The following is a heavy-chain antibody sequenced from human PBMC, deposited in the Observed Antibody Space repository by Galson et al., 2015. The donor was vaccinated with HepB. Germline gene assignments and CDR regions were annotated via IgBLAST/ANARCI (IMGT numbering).Heavy chain of an antibody. J-gene: IGHJ4*02. CDR1: GFTFSSYG. CDR3: ARAGRGVRDSSGYYYVY. CDR2: IWYDGSNK. D-gene: IGHD3-22*01. Sequence: SLRLSCAASGFTFSSYGMHWVRQAPGKGLEWVAVIWYDGSNKYYADSVKGRFTISRDNSKNTLYLQMNSLRAEDTAVYYCARAGRGVRDSSGYYYVYWGQGTLVTVSS. V-gene: IGHV3-33*01.